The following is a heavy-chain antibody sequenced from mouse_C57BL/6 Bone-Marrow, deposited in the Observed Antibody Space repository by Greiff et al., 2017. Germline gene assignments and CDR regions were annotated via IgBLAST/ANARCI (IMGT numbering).Heavy chain of an antibody. J-gene: IGHJ1*03. CDR1: GFTFSSYG. Sequence: EVQGVESGGDLVKPGGSLKLSCAASGFTFSSYGMSWVRQTPDKRLEWVATICSGGSNTYYPESVKGRFTISRDNAKNTLYLQMSSLKSEDTAMYCCARLRIPHWYFDVWGTGTTVTVSS. CDR2: ICSGGSNT. CDR3: ARLRIPHWYFDV. V-gene: IGHV5-6*01.